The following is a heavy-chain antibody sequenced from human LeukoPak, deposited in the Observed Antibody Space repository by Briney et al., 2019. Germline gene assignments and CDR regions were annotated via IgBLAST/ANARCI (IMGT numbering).Heavy chain of an antibody. J-gene: IGHJ6*02. CDR1: GGSFSGYY. CDR2: INHRGST. D-gene: IGHD3-10*01. Sequence: SETLSLTCAVYGGSFSGYYWSWIRQPPGKGPEWIGEINHRGSTNYNPSLKSRVTISVDTSKNQFSLKLNSVTAADTAVYYCASIMVRGVMDVWGQGTTVTVS. V-gene: IGHV4-34*01. CDR3: ASIMVRGVMDV.